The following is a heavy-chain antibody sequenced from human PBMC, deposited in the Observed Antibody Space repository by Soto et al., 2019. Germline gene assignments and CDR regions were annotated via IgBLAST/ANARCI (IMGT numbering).Heavy chain of an antibody. CDR3: TRERYQLPWGFYGMDV. V-gene: IGHV3-73*01. J-gene: IGHJ6*02. CDR1: GFTFSGSA. D-gene: IGHD2-2*01. CDR2: IRSKANSYAT. Sequence: PGGSLRLSCVASGFTFSGSAMHWVRQASGKGLEWVGRIRSKANSYATAYAASVKGRFTISRDDSKNTAYLQMNSLKTEDTAVYYCTRERYQLPWGFYGMDVWGQGTTVTVSS.